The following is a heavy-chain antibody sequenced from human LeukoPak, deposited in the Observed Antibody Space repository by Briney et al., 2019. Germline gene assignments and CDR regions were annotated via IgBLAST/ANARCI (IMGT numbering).Heavy chain of an antibody. CDR2: IYHSGST. Sequence: SETLSLTCTVSGYSISSGYYWGWIRPPPGKGLEWIGSIYHSGSTNYNPSLKSRVTISVDTSKNQFSLKLSSVTAADTAVYYCARTSSSGLVGGYYFDYWGQGTLVTVSS. D-gene: IGHD6-19*01. V-gene: IGHV4-38-2*02. CDR3: ARTSSSGLVGGYYFDY. J-gene: IGHJ4*02. CDR1: GYSISSGYY.